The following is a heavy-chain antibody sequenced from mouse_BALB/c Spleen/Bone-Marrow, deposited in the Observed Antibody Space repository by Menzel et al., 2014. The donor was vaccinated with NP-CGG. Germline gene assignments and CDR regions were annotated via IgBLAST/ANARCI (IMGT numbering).Heavy chain of an antibody. V-gene: IGHV1S29*02. CDR1: GYTFTDYN. Sequence: VQLQQSGPELVKPGASVKISCKASGYTFTDYNMHWVKLRHGKSLEWIGYIYPYNGVTGYNQKFKSKATLTVDNSSSTAYMELRSLTSEDSAVYYCAGKAYSDYDYALDFWGQGTSVTVSS. D-gene: IGHD2-4*01. CDR2: IYPYNGVT. J-gene: IGHJ4*01. CDR3: AGKAYSDYDYALDF.